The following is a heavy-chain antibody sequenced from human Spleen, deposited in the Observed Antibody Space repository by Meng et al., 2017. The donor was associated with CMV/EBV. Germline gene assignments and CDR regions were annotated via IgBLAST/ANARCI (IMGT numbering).Heavy chain of an antibody. CDR2: IYYSGTT. CDR3: AREVGAPYFDL. D-gene: IGHD1-26*01. Sequence: SETLSLTCTVSGGSISSGGFYWSWVRQHPGKGLEWIGYIYYSGTTYYNPSLKSRLTISLDTSKNQFSLRLSSVTAADTAVYYCAREVGAPYFDLWGRGTMVTVSS. J-gene: IGHJ3*01. CDR1: GGSISSGGFY. V-gene: IGHV4-31*03.